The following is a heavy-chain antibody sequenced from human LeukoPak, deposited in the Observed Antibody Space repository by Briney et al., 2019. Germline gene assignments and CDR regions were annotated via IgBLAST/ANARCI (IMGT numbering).Heavy chain of an antibody. D-gene: IGHD3-22*01. CDR1: AFTFSSFG. Sequence: GGSLRLSCVASAFTFSSFGMHWVRQAPGKGLEWVAVIWYDGSNKYNADSVEDRFTISRDNSKNTLYLQMNSLRAEDTAVYYCAKRGYYYDSSGYYSRTYFDYWGQGTLVIVSS. J-gene: IGHJ4*02. CDR3: AKRGYYYDSSGYYSRTYFDY. CDR2: IWYDGSNK. V-gene: IGHV3-30*02.